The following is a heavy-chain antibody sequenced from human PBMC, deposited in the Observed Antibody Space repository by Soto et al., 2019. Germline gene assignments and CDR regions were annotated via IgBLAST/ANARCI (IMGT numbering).Heavy chain of an antibody. V-gene: IGHV3-30-3*01. CDR2: ISYDGSNK. CDR1: GFTFSSYA. D-gene: IGHD2-2*01. CDR3: ARGAYCSSTSCPTTPPPYYYYGMDV. J-gene: IGHJ6*02. Sequence: GGSLRLSCAASGFTFSSYAKHWVRQAPGKGLEWVAVISYDGSNKYYADSVKGRFTISRDNSKNTLYLQMNSLRAEDTAVYYCARGAYCSSTSCPTTPPPYYYYGMDVWGQGTTVTVSS.